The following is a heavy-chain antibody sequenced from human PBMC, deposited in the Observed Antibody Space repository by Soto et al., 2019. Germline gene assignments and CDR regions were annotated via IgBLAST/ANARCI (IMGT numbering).Heavy chain of an antibody. CDR2: INAGNGNT. Sequence: QVQLVQSGAEVKKPGASVKVSCKASGYTFTSYAMHWVRQAPGQRLEWMGWINAGNGNTKYSQKFQGRVTITRDTSASTAYMELSSLRSEETAVYYCARAGYCSSTSCSDAFDIWGQGTMVTVSS. CDR3: ARAGYCSSTSCSDAFDI. D-gene: IGHD2-2*01. J-gene: IGHJ3*02. V-gene: IGHV1-3*01. CDR1: GYTFTSYA.